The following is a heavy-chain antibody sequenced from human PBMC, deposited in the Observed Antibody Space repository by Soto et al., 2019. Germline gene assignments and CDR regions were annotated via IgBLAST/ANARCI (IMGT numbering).Heavy chain of an antibody. CDR1: GASISSGLNY. V-gene: IGHV4-31*03. CDR2: IHYSGST. CDR3: ARGADATWFDP. Sequence: QVHLQESGPGLVKPSQTLSLTCTVSGASISSGLNYWNWIRQHPGKGLEWIGSIHYSGSTYYNPSLKSRVAISVDTSNNHFSLKLNSVSAADTAVYFCARGADATWFDPWGQGTRVTVSS. J-gene: IGHJ5*02.